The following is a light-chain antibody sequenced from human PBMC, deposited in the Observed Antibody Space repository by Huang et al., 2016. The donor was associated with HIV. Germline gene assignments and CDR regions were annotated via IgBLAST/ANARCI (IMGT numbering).Light chain of an antibody. J-gene: IGKJ4*01. V-gene: IGKV3-20*01. CDR2: GAS. Sequence: EIVLTQSPGTLSLSPGERATLSCRASQSLSSLYLAWFQQRPGQAPRLLIYGASSRATGIPDRFNGSGSGTDFTLTISRLEPEDFAVYYCQQYNSSPLTFGGGTKVEIK. CDR1: QSLSSLY. CDR3: QQYNSSPLT.